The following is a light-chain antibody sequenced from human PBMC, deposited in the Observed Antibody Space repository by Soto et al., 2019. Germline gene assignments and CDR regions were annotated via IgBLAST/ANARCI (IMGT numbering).Light chain of an antibody. J-gene: IGKJ1*01. V-gene: IGKV3-20*01. Sequence: EIVLTQSPGTLSLSPGERATLSCRASHSLSSSSLAWYQQKPGQAPRLLVYGVSNRATGIPDRFSGSGSGTAFTLTISRLEPEDFAVYYCHQYGSSPRTFGQGTKVEIK. CDR3: HQYGSSPRT. CDR2: GVS. CDR1: HSLSSSS.